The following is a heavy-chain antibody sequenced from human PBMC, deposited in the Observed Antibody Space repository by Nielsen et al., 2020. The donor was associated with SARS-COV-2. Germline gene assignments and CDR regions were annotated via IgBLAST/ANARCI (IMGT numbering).Heavy chain of an antibody. CDR3: ARRFTDTIFGANNYYFDY. D-gene: IGHD3-3*01. J-gene: IGHJ4*02. CDR1: GGSISSGGYY. Sequence: SETLSLTCTVSGGSISSGGYYWSWIRQHPGKGLEWIGYIYYSGSTYYNPSLKSRVTISVDPSKNQFSLKLSSVTAADTAVYYCARRFTDTIFGANNYYFDYWGQGTLVTVSS. CDR2: IYYSGST. V-gene: IGHV4-31*03.